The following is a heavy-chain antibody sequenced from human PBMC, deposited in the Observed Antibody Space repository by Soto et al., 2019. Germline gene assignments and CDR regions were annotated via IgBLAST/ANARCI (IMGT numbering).Heavy chain of an antibody. V-gene: IGHV3-30*18. CDR1: GFTFSTYG. CDR3: AKDATLVGATGFDY. J-gene: IGHJ4*02. Sequence: QVQLVESGGGVVQPGRSLRLSCVASGFTFSTYGMHWVRQAPGKGLEWVTVVSYDERYKYYADSVKGRFTISRDNSKNTLYLQMNSLRAEDTAVYYCAKDATLVGATGFDYWGQGTLVTVSS. CDR2: VSYDERYK. D-gene: IGHD1-26*01.